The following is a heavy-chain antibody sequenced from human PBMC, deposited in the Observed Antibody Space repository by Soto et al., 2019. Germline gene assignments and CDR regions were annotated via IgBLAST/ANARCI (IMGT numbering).Heavy chain of an antibody. Sequence: EVQLVESGGGLIQPGGSLRLSCAASGFTVSSNYMSWVRQAPGKGLEWVSVIYSGGSTYYADSVKGRFTISTDNSKNTLYLQMNSLRAEDTAVYYCARDRVESGYPEHFQLWGQGTVVTVSS. J-gene: IGHJ1*01. D-gene: IGHD3-22*01. CDR2: IYSGGST. CDR3: ARDRVESGYPEHFQL. V-gene: IGHV3-53*01. CDR1: GFTVSSNY.